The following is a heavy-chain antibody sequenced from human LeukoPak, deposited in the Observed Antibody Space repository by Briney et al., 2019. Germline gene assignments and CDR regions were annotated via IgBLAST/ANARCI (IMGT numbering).Heavy chain of an antibody. CDR3: ARQYCSGGSCLLGVSGAFDI. V-gene: IGHV4-61*02. Sequence: PSETLSLTCTVSGGSISSGSYYWSWIRQPAGKGLEWIGRIYTSGSTNYNPSLKSRVTISVDTSKNQFSLKLSSVTAADTAVYYCARQYCSGGSCLLGVSGAFDIWGQGTMVTVSS. J-gene: IGHJ3*02. D-gene: IGHD2-15*01. CDR2: IYTSGST. CDR1: GGSISSGSYY.